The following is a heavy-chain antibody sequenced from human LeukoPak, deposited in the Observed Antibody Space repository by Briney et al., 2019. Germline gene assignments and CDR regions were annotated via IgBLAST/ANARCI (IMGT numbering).Heavy chain of an antibody. J-gene: IGHJ4*02. D-gene: IGHD1-26*01. CDR3: ARTYSGTYYVFDY. Sequence: GGSLRLSCAASEFTFSRYWMSWVRQAPGKGLEWVANIKHDGSEKYYVDSVKGRFTISRDNAKNSLYLQMNSLRDEDTAVYYCARTYSGTYYVFDYWGQGTLVTVSS. V-gene: IGHV3-7*04. CDR2: IKHDGSEK. CDR1: EFTFSRYW.